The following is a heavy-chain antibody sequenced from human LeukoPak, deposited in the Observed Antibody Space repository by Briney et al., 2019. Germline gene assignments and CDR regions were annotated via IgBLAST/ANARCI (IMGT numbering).Heavy chain of an antibody. J-gene: IGHJ3*02. CDR1: GGSISSGDYY. CDR3: ARVSITGNAFDI. Sequence: PSETLSLTCTVSGGSISSGDYYWSWIRQPPGKGLEWIGYIYYSGSTYYNPSLKSRVTISVDTSKNQFSLKLSSVTAADTAVYYCARVSITGNAFDIWAKGQWSPSLQ. D-gene: IGHD1-20*01. CDR2: IYYSGST. V-gene: IGHV4-30-4*08.